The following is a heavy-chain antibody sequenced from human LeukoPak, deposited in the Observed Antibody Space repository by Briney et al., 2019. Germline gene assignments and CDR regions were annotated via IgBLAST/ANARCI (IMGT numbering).Heavy chain of an antibody. CDR3: ARGPAPYYDILTGYSDFDY. Sequence: GGSLRLSFAASGFTFSSYWMSWVRQAPGKGLGGVANIKQDGSEKYYVDSVKGRFTISRDNAKNSLYLQMNSLRAEDTAVYYCARGPAPYYDILTGYSDFDYWGQGTLVTVSS. CDR2: IKQDGSEK. V-gene: IGHV3-7*01. CDR1: GFTFSSYW. D-gene: IGHD3-9*01. J-gene: IGHJ4*02.